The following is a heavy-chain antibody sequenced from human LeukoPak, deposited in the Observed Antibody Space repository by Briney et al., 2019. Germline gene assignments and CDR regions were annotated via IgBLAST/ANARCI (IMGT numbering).Heavy chain of an antibody. CDR2: ISGSGGST. CDR1: GFTFSSYA. CDR3: AKEGFCTDGSCYSVFDY. V-gene: IGHV3-23*01. Sequence: PGGSLRLSCAASGFTFSSYAMSWVRQAPGKGLEWVSAISGSGGSTYYADSVKGRFTISRDNSKNTLYLQMNSLRAEDTAVYYCAKEGFCTDGSCYSVFDYWGQGTLVTVSS. D-gene: IGHD2-15*01. J-gene: IGHJ4*02.